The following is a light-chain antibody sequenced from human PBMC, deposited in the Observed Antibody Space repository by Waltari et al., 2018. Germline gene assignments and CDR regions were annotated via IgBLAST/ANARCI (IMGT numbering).Light chain of an antibody. CDR1: SGSVSSNSY. CDR2: KGI. CDR3: SMYMGSGVWV. Sequence: QTVVTQEPSLSVSPGGTVTLTCALSSGSVSSNSYPTWYQQTPGQPPRTLVYKGISRSSGVPDRFSGSILGNTAALTITGAQAYDESDYYCSMYMGSGVWVFGGGTKLTVL. J-gene: IGLJ3*02. V-gene: IGLV8-61*01.